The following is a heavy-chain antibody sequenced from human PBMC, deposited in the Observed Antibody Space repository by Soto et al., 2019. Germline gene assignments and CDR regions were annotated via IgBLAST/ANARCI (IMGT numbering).Heavy chain of an antibody. J-gene: IGHJ4*02. V-gene: IGHV3-33*01. D-gene: IGHD4-17*01. CDR1: GFTFSSYG. Sequence: SLRLSCAACGFTFSSYGMHWVRQAPGKGLEWVAVIWYDGSNKYYADSVKGRFTISRDNSKNTLYLQMNSLRAEDTAVYYCARDRRTVTTPYYFDYWGQGTLVTVSS. CDR3: ARDRRTVTTPYYFDY. CDR2: IWYDGSNK.